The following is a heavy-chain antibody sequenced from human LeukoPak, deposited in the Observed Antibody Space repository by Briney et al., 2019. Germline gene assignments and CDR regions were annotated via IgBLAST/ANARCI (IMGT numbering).Heavy chain of an antibody. CDR2: ICYDGSNK. V-gene: IGHV3-33*01. CDR3: ARGDMVRGGDYYYYGMDV. D-gene: IGHD3-10*01. J-gene: IGHJ6*04. CDR1: GCTFSSYG. Sequence: GGSLRLSCAASGCTFSSYGRHGVRQAPGKGVEGVAVICYDGSNKYYADSVKGRFTISRDNSKNTLYLQMNSLRAEDTAVYYCARGDMVRGGDYYYYGMDVWGKGTTVTVSS.